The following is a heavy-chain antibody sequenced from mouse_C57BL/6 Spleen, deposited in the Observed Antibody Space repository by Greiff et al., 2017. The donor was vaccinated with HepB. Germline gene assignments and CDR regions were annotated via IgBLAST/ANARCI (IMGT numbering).Heavy chain of an antibody. CDR1: GFTFSNYW. J-gene: IGHJ1*03. CDR2: IRLKSDNYAT. V-gene: IGHV6-3*01. D-gene: IGHD2-2*01. CDR3: SRSTMVTDWYFDV. Sequence: EVQGVESGGGLVQPGGSMKLSCVASGFTFSNYWMNWVRQSPEKGLEWVAQIRLKSDNYATHYAESVKGRFTISRDDSKSSVYLQMNNLRAEDTGIYYCSRSTMVTDWYFDVWGTGTTVTVSS.